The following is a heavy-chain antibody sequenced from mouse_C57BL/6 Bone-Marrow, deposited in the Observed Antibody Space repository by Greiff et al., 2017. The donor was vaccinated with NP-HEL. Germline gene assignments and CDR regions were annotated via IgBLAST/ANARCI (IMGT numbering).Heavy chain of an antibody. J-gene: IGHJ4*01. CDR2: IWSDGRT. D-gene: IGHD4-1*01. Sequence: VHLVESGPGLVAPSQSLSITCTVSGFSLTSYGVHWVRQPPGKGLEWLVVIWSDGRTTYNSALKSRLSISKDNSKSQVFLKLNSLQTDDTAMYYCARHELEYYYAMDYWGKGTSVTVSS. CDR1: GFSLTSYG. CDR3: ARHELEYYYAMDY. V-gene: IGHV2-6-1*01.